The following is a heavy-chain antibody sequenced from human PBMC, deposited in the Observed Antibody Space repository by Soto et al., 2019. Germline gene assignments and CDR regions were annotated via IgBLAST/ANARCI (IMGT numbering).Heavy chain of an antibody. J-gene: IGHJ4*02. Sequence: ASGKVSGKASGYTFTGYYMHCVRQAPGQGLEWMGWINPNSGGTNYAQKFQGRVTMTRDTSISTAYMELSRLRSDDTAVYYCAREGSYYSWTGYYLGYWGKRSRVTVAS. D-gene: IGHD3-9*01. CDR2: INPNSGGT. V-gene: IGHV1-2*02. CDR1: GYTFTGYY. CDR3: AREGSYYSWTGYYLGY.